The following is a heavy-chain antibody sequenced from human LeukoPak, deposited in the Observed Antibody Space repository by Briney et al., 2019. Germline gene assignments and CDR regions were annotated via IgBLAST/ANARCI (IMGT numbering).Heavy chain of an antibody. D-gene: IGHD1-26*01. CDR2: IYYSGST. V-gene: IGHV4-59*01. Sequence: SETLSLTCTVSGGSISSYYWSWIRQPPGKGLEWSGYIYYSGSTNYNPSLKSRVTISVDTSKNQFSLKLSSVTAADTAVYYCAREMGGSPYFDYWGQGTLVTVSS. CDR1: GGSISSYY. J-gene: IGHJ4*02. CDR3: AREMGGSPYFDY.